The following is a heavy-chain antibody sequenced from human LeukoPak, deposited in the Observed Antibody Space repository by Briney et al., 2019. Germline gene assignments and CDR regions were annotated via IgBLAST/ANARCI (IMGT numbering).Heavy chain of an antibody. Sequence: PGGSLRLSCAASGFTFSNYWMSWVRQAPGKGLEWVSYISSSGSTIYYADSVKGRFTISRDNAKNSLYLQMNSLRAEDTAVYYCARDRWVSRDAFDIWGQGTMVTVSS. CDR3: ARDRWVSRDAFDI. V-gene: IGHV3-48*03. CDR1: GFTFSNYW. J-gene: IGHJ3*02. CDR2: ISSSGSTI. D-gene: IGHD5/OR15-5a*01.